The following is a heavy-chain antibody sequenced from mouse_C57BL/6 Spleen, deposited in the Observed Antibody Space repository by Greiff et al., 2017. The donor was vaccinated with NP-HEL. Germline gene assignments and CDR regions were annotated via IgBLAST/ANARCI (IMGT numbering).Heavy chain of an antibody. J-gene: IGHJ3*01. CDR1: GFTFNTYA. CDR2: IRSKSSNYAT. D-gene: IGHD2-3*01. V-gene: IGHV10-3*01. Sequence: DVHLVESGGGLVQPKGSLKLSCAASGFTFNTYAMHWVRQAPGKGLEWVARIRSKSSNYATYYADSVKDRFTISRDDSQSMLYLQMNNLKTEDTAMYYCVREGNYDGYYKFFSYWGQGTLVTVSA. CDR3: VREGNYDGYYKFFSY.